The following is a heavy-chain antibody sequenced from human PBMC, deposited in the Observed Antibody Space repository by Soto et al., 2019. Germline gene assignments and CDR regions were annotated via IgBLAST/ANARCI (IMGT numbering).Heavy chain of an antibody. CDR2: ISGSGGST. J-gene: IGHJ4*02. D-gene: IGHD6-13*01. Sequence: GSLRLSCAASGFTFSSYVMSWVRQAPGKGLEWVSVISGSGGSTYYADSVKGRFTISRDNSKSTLYLQMSSLSAEDTAVYYCAKLYSTSWYVFDYWGQGTLVTAPQ. CDR3: AKLYSTSWYVFDY. CDR1: GFTFSSYV. V-gene: IGHV3-23*01.